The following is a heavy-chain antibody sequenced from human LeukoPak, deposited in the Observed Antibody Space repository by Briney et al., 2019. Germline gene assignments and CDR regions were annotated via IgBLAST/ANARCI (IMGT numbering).Heavy chain of an antibody. V-gene: IGHV3-23*01. Sequence: GASVKVSCKASGYTFTSYGMSWVRQAPGEGLEWVSAISGSGGSTYYADSVKGRFTISRDNSKNTLYLQMNSLRAEDTAVYYCAKKGLTVTTYYFDYWGQGTLVTVSS. CDR1: GYTFTSYG. CDR3: AKKGLTVTTYYFDY. J-gene: IGHJ4*02. D-gene: IGHD4-17*01. CDR2: ISGSGGST.